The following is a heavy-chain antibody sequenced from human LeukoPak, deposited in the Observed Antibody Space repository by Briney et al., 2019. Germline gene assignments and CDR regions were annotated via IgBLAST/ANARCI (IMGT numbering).Heavy chain of an antibody. D-gene: IGHD2/OR15-2a*01. Sequence: GGSLRLSCAASGFTFSSYAMHWVRQAPGKGLEWVAVISYDGSNKYYADSVKGRFTISRDNAKNSLYLQMNSLRAEDTAVYYCATTFSWTPWGQGTLVTVSS. CDR1: GFTFSSYA. CDR3: ATTFSWTP. CDR2: ISYDGSNK. V-gene: IGHV3-30-3*01. J-gene: IGHJ5*02.